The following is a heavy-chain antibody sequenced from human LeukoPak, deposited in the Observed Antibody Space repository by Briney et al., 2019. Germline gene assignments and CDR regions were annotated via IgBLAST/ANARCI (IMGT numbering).Heavy chain of an antibody. V-gene: IGHV3-23*01. D-gene: IGHD4-17*01. Sequence: GGSLRLSCAASGFTFKSYAMSWVRQAPGKGLEWVSGLSGSGGDTDYADSVKGRFTISRDNSRNTLYLQMNSLRSEDTAVYYCAKDAMATVTYFDYWGQASLVTASS. J-gene: IGHJ4*02. CDR3: AKDAMATVTYFDY. CDR1: GFTFKSYA. CDR2: LSGSGGDT.